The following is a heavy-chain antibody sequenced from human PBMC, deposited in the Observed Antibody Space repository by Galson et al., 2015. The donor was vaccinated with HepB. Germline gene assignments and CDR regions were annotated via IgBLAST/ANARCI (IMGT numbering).Heavy chain of an antibody. CDR3: ARRGYYDSSGYWEVYFDY. J-gene: IGHJ4*02. CDR1: GYSFTSYW. CDR2: IYPGDSDT. V-gene: IGHV5-51*01. D-gene: IGHD3-22*01. Sequence: QSGAEVKKPGESLKISCKGSGYSFTSYWIGWVRQMPGKGLEWMGIIYPGDSDTRYSPSFQGQVTISADKSISTAYLQWSSLKASDTAMYYCARRGYYDSSGYWEVYFDYWGQGTLVTVSS.